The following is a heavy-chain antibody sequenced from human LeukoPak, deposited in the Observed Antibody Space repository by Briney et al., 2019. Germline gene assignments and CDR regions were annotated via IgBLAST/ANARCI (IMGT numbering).Heavy chain of an antibody. CDR2: IYYSGST. V-gene: IGHV4-59*01. Sequence: SETLSLTCTVSGGSISSYYWSWIRQPPGKGLEWIGYIYYSGSTNYNPSLKSRVTISVDTSKNQLSLKLSSVTAADTAVYYCARVVVVVAAHTNWFDPWGQGTLVTVSS. D-gene: IGHD2-15*01. J-gene: IGHJ5*02. CDR1: GGSISSYY. CDR3: ARVVVVVAAHTNWFDP.